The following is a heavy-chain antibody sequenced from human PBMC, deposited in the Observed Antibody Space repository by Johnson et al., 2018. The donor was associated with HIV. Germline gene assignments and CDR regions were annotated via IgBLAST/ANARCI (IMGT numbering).Heavy chain of an antibody. Sequence: QVQLVESGGGVVQPGRSLRLSCAASGFIFSSYAIHWVRQAPGKGLEWVAVISYDAKHKYYADSAKGRVTISRDNSKNTLSLQMSSLRVEDTAVYYCAKDLRQVLVNDVFDIWGQGTVVNVSS. D-gene: IGHD4/OR15-4a*01. CDR2: ISYDAKHK. V-gene: IGHV3-30*04. CDR3: AKDLRQVLVNDVFDI. CDR1: GFIFSSYA. J-gene: IGHJ3*02.